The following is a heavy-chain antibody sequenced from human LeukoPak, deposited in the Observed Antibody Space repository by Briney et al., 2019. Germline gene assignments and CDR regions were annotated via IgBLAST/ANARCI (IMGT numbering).Heavy chain of an antibody. CDR1: GGSLSGYY. J-gene: IGHJ4*02. Sequence: SETLSLTCAVYGGSLSGYYWSWIRQPPGKGLEWIGEINHSGSTNYNPSLKSRVTISVDTSKNQFSLKLSSVTAADTAVYYCARVGSGYNHGWIDYWGQGTLVTVSS. V-gene: IGHV4-34*01. D-gene: IGHD5-18*01. CDR2: INHSGST. CDR3: ARVGSGYNHGWIDY.